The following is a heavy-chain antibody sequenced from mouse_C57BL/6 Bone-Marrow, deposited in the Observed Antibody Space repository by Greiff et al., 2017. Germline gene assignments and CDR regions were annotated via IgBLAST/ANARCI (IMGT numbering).Heavy chain of an antibody. D-gene: IGHD2-5*01. CDR3: ARDSNYLAWFAY. V-gene: IGHV1-54*01. J-gene: IGHJ3*01. CDR1: GYAFTNYL. CDR2: INPGSGGT. Sequence: QVQLKESGAELVRPGTSVKVSCKASGYAFTNYLIEWVKQRPGQGLEWIGVINPGSGGTNYNEKLKGKATLTADKSSSTAYMQLSSLTSEDSAVYFCARDSNYLAWFAYWGQGTLVTVSA.